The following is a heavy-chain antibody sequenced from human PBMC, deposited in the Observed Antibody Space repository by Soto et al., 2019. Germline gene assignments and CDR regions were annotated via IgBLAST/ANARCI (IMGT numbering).Heavy chain of an antibody. CDR2: INPDSGST. CDR3: ARAPRPGAAPGPPGTF. V-gene: IGHV1-2*04. Sequence: QEQLVQSGPEVKKPGASVKVSCTASGYTFTGHYIHWVRQAPGQGLEWVGWINPDSGSTNSAQRFHGWVTMTRDTSINPAYLEVKRRKSEDAAVYYRARAPRPGAAPGPPGTFGGQGTLVTAPS. CDR1: GYTFTGHY. J-gene: IGHJ4*02. D-gene: IGHD6-25*01.